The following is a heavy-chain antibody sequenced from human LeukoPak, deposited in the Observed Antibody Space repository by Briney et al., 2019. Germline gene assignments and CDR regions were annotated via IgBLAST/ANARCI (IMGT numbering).Heavy chain of an antibody. CDR1: GFTFSSYS. D-gene: IGHD3-10*01. CDR2: ISSSSSTI. CDR3: ARDGMVRGVIIWDAFDI. J-gene: IGHJ3*02. V-gene: IGHV3-48*02. Sequence: PGGSLRLSCAASGFTFSSYSMNWVRQARGKGLEWVSYISSSSSTIYYADSVKGRFTISRDNAKNSLYLQMNSLRDEDTAVYYCARDGMVRGVIIWDAFDIWGQGTMVTVSS.